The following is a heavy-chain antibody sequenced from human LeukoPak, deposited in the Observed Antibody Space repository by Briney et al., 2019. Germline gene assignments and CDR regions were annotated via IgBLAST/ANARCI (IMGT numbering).Heavy chain of an antibody. J-gene: IGHJ4*02. V-gene: IGHV3-7*01. CDR2: IKQDGSEK. CDR1: GFTFSSYA. Sequence: GGSLRLSCAASGFTFSSYAMHWVRQAPGKGLEWVANIKQDGSEKYYVDSVKGRFTISRGNAKNSLYLQMNSLRAEDTAVYYCARDLYYYDSSGYYYFDYWGQGTLVTVSS. D-gene: IGHD3-22*01. CDR3: ARDLYYYDSSGYYYFDY.